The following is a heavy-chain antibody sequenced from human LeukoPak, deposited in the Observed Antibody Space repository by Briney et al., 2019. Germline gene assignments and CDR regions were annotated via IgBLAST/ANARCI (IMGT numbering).Heavy chain of an antibody. J-gene: IGHJ3*02. CDR3: ARCGDGHDAFDI. D-gene: IGHD4-17*01. CDR1: GGSFSGYY. Sequence: ASETLSLTCAIYGGSFSGYYWSWIRQPPGKGLEWIGEINHSGSTNYNPSLKSRVTISVDTSKNQFSLNLSSVTAADTAVYYCARCGDGHDAFDIWGQGTMVTVSS. V-gene: IGHV4-34*01. CDR2: INHSGST.